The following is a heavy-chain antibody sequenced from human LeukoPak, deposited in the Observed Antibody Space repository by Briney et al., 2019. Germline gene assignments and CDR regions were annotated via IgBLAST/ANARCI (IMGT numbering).Heavy chain of an antibody. CDR2: ISSNGGST. Sequence: GGSLRLSCAASGFTFSSYAMHWVRQAPGKGLEYVSAISSNGGSTYYAHSVKGRFTISRDNSKNTLYLQMNSLRAEDTAVYYCARDLGMTDGDYVSYFDYWGQGTLVTVSS. CDR3: ARDLGMTDGDYVSYFDY. V-gene: IGHV3-64*01. D-gene: IGHD4-17*01. CDR1: GFTFSSYA. J-gene: IGHJ4*02.